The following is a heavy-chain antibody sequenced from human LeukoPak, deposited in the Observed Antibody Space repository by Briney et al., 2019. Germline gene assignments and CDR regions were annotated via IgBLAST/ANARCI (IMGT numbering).Heavy chain of an antibody. D-gene: IGHD7-27*01. V-gene: IGHV4-4*07. Sequence: PSETLSLTCTVSGVSISSFYWSWIRQPAGKGLEWIGRIYIGGSTNYNPSLKSRVTMSLDTSKNQFSLKLSSVTAADTAVYYCARVTTGGYYSDFWGQGTLVTVSS. CDR2: IYIGGST. CDR1: GVSISSFY. CDR3: ARVTTGGYYSDF. J-gene: IGHJ4*02.